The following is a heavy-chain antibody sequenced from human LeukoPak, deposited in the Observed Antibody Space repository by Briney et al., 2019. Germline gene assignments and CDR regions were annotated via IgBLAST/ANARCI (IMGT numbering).Heavy chain of an antibody. J-gene: IGHJ5*02. CDR3: ARVRYYDFLSNWFDP. Sequence: PSETLSLTCTVSGGSISSGDYYWSWIRQPPGKGLEWIGYIYYSGSTYYNPSLKRRVTISVDTSKNQFSLKLSSVTAADTAVYYCARVRYYDFLSNWFDPWGQGTLVTVSS. V-gene: IGHV4-30-4*08. CDR1: GGSISSGDYY. D-gene: IGHD3-3*01. CDR2: IYYSGST.